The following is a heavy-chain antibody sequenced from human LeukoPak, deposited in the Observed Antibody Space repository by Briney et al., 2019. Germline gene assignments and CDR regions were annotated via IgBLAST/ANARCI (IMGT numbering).Heavy chain of an antibody. D-gene: IGHD7-27*01. CDR3: ARDRAWGSFYFDY. J-gene: IGHJ4*02. CDR1: GFTVSSNY. CDR2: TYSGGST. V-gene: IGHV3-53*01. Sequence: GGSLRLSCAASGFTVSSNYMSWVRQAPGKGLEWVSVTYSGGSTYYADSVKGRFTISRDNSKNTLYLQMNSLRAEDTAVYYCARDRAWGSFYFDYWGQGTLVTVSS.